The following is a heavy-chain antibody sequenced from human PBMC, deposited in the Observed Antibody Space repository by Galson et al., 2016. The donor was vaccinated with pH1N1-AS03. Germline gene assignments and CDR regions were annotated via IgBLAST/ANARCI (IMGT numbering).Heavy chain of an antibody. V-gene: IGHV1-18*01. CDR2: ISVYTGKI. CDR1: GYIFNSYG. CDR3: ARGGDHASY. D-gene: IGHD3-10*01. J-gene: IGHJ4*02. Sequence: SVKVSCKASGYIFNSYGIAWVRQAPGQGLEWMGWISVYTGKINYAEKFQERVTMTRQISTTTAYLELRSLRSDDTAVYYCARGGDHASYWGQGTLVTVSS.